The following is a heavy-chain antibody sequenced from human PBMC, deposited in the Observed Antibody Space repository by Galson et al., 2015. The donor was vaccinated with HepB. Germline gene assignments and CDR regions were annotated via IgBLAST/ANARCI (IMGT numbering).Heavy chain of an antibody. CDR1: GGTFSTYA. Sequence: SVKVSCKASGGTFSTYAISWVRQTPGQGLEWMGGIIPIFGRANYAQKFQGRVTITADESTNTAYMELSSLRSEDTAVYYCASEELVLGYCGGDCHGAFDIWGQGTMVTVSS. CDR2: IIPIFGRA. D-gene: IGHD2-21*02. CDR3: ASEELVLGYCGGDCHGAFDI. J-gene: IGHJ3*02. V-gene: IGHV1-69*13.